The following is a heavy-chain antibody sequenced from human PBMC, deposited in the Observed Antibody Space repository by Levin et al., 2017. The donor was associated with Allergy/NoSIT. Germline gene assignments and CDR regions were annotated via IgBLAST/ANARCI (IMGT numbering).Heavy chain of an antibody. CDR1: GFTFSSYW. CDR2: INSDGSST. D-gene: IGHD3-10*01. J-gene: IGHJ3*02. Sequence: PGESLKISCAASGFTFSSYWMHWVRQAPGKGLVWVSRINSDGSSTSYADSVKGRFTISRDNAKNTLYLQMNSLRAEDTAVYYCARGKSYYYGGAGGPDAFDIWGQGTMVTVSS. CDR3: ARGKSYYYGGAGGPDAFDI. V-gene: IGHV3-74*01.